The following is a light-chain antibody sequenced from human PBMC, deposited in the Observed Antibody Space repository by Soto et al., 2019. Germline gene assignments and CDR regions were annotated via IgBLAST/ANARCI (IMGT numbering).Light chain of an antibody. CDR1: QSISSN. V-gene: IGKV1-39*01. J-gene: IGKJ4*01. Sequence: IQVTQSASSLSASLRDRVTITCRASQSISSNLNWYQQKPGKAPKLLIYAASTLQSGVPSRFSGGGSGTDFTLTISSLQPEDFVTYYCQQSYSTPLTFGGGTKVDI. CDR2: AAS. CDR3: QQSYSTPLT.